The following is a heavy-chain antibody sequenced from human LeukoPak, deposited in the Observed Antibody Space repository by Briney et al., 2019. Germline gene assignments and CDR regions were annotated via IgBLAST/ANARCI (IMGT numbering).Heavy chain of an antibody. CDR1: GFTSSRHW. Sequence: PGGSLRLSCAASGFTSSRHWMTWVRQAPGKGLEWVANINQDGSMKNYVDSVKGRFTISRDNAENSLYLQMNSLRAEDTAVYYCARDWRSRLDVWGRGTLVTVSS. D-gene: IGHD1-1*01. V-gene: IGHV3-7*05. CDR3: ARDWRSRLDV. J-gene: IGHJ4*02. CDR2: INQDGSMK.